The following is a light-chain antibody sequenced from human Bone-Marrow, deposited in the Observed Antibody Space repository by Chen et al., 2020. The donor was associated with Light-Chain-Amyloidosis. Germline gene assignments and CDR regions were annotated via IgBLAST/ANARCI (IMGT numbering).Light chain of an antibody. CDR1: SSAVGGYDL. CDR2: EVT. Sequence: QSALTQPASVSGSPGQSIPISCTGTSSAVGGYDLVSLYQQYPGKAPKLIIYEVTNRPSGISNLFSGSNSGNTASLAISGLQAEDEADYYCISHTSSGTLWVFGGGTKLTVL. V-gene: IGLV2-14*01. J-gene: IGLJ3*02. CDR3: ISHTSSGTLWV.